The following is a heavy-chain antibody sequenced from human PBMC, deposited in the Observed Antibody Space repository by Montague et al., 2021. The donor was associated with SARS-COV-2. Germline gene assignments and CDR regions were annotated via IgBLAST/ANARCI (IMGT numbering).Heavy chain of an antibody. D-gene: IGHD5-24*01. J-gene: IGHJ3*02. CDR2: TYYRSRWFD. CDR3: ARGDGLGSYAGYAFDI. Sequence: CAISGDSVSGDNVSWNWIRQSPSRGLEWLGRTYYRSRWFDHYEVXXKCRISIKADTSKNQFSLQLDSVTPEDTAVYYCARGDGLGSYAGYAFDIWGQGTLVTVSS. V-gene: IGHV6-1*01. CDR1: GDSVSGDNVS.